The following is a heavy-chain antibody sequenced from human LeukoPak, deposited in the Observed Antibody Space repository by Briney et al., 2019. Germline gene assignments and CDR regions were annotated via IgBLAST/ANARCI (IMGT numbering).Heavy chain of an antibody. J-gene: IGHJ2*01. CDR2: INPNSGVT. D-gene: IGHD6-6*01. CDR3: VRGASSIAALNPFWYFDL. V-gene: IGHV1-2*02. CDR1: GHTFTGYY. Sequence: GASVKVSCKASGHTFTGYYMHWVRQAPGQGLEWLGWINPNSGVTNYAQKFQGRVTMTRDTSTNTVYMELSSLRSEDTAVFYCVRGASSIAALNPFWYFDLWGRGTLVTVSS.